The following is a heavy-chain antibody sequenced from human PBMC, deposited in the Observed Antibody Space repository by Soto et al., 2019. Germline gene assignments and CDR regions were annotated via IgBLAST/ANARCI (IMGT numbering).Heavy chain of an antibody. CDR2: ISGSGDRT. D-gene: IGHD3-22*01. J-gene: IGHJ4*02. CDR1: GITISNYP. Sequence: EVQLLESGGGLVQAGGSLRLSCAASGITISNYPMSWVRQAPGKGLDWVSGISGSGDRTYYADSAKGRFTISKDISKNSLSLPLDSLGVEDTAVYFCVKDDGGYPSTAPHWGQGTLVTVSS. V-gene: IGHV3-23*01. CDR3: VKDDGGYPSTAPH.